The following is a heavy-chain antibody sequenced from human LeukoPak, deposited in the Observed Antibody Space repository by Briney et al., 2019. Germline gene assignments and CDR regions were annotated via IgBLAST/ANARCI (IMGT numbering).Heavy chain of an antibody. Sequence: ASVKVSCKASGYTFTSYGISWVRQAPGQGLEWMGWISAYNGNTNYAQKLQGRVTMTTDTSTSTAYMELRSLRSDDTAVYYCARDRGAHYYGSGSFFDYWGQGTLVTVSS. CDR2: ISAYNGNT. D-gene: IGHD3-10*01. V-gene: IGHV1-18*01. CDR3: ARDRGAHYYGSGSFFDY. J-gene: IGHJ4*02. CDR1: GYTFTSYG.